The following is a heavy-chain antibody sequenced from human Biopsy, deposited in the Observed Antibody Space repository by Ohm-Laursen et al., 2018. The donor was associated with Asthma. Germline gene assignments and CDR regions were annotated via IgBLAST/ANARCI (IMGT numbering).Heavy chain of an antibody. V-gene: IGHV1-69*01. Sequence: SSVKVSCKASGDSFSNYAISWVRQAPGQGLEWMGGLIPVLGTPDHAQMFEGRVTITADESTSTAYMELSSLSSEDTAVNYCARGYSGSDRIVYYYSGLEVWGQGTTVTVSS. CDR3: ARGYSGSDRIVYYYSGLEV. D-gene: IGHD5-12*01. CDR2: LIPVLGTP. CDR1: GDSFSNYA. J-gene: IGHJ6*02.